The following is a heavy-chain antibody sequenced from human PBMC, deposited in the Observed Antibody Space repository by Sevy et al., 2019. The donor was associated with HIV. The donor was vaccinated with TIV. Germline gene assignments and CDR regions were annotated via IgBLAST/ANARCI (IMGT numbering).Heavy chain of an antibody. V-gene: IGHV1-8*01. Sequence: ASVKVSCEASGYTFTSYDINWVRQAAGQGLEWMGWMNPNSGNTGYAQKFQGRVTMTRNTSISTAYMELSSLRSEDTAVYYCAREERKAAAGTYYYYGMDVWGQGTTVTVSS. J-gene: IGHJ6*02. CDR3: AREERKAAAGTYYYYGMDV. CDR1: GYTFTSYD. D-gene: IGHD6-13*01. CDR2: MNPNSGNT.